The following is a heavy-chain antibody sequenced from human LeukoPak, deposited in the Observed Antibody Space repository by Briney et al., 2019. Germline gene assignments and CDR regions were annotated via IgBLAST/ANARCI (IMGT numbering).Heavy chain of an antibody. D-gene: IGHD5-24*01. CDR2: FHRGRI. CDR3: ARAPSSYESGNGYPNLGWLDP. J-gene: IGHJ5*02. CDR1: GYPIGLDYY. Sequence: SETLSLTCKVSGYPIGLDYYWVWIRQAPGRGLQWIGGFHRGRIPYNSALKRRVTISIDSSKNQFSLRMWPVTAADTAVYLCARAPSSYESGNGYPNLGWLDPWGQGALVTVSS. V-gene: IGHV4-38-2*02.